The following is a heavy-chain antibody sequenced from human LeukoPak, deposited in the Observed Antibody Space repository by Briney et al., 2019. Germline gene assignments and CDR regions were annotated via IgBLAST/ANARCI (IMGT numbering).Heavy chain of an antibody. CDR2: IIPILGIA. D-gene: IGHD1-1*01. J-gene: IGHJ4*02. CDR3: ARGDWNGRFDY. CDR1: GGTFSSYA. Sequence: SVKVSCKASGGTFSSYAISWVRQAPGQGLEWMGRIIPILGIANYAQKFQGRVTITADKSTSTAYMELSSLRSEDTVVYYCARGDWNGRFDYWGQGTLVTVSS. V-gene: IGHV1-69*04.